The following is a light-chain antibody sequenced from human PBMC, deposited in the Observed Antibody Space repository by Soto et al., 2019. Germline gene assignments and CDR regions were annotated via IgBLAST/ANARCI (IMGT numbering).Light chain of an antibody. J-gene: IGLJ7*01. V-gene: IGLV2-8*01. CDR1: SSDVGGYNY. CDR3: SSFAGSKNLV. CDR2: EVS. Sequence: QSALTQSPSASGSPGQSVTISCTGTSSDVGGYNYVSWYQHHPGKAPKLIISEVSERPSGVPDRFSGSKSGNTASLTVSGLQAEDEADYYCSSFAGSKNLVFGGGTQLTVL.